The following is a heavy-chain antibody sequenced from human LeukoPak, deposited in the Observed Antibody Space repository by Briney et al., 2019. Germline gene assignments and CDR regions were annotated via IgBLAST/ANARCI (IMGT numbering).Heavy chain of an antibody. J-gene: IGHJ4*02. CDR3: TTYDYYYDSSGYFHY. CDR2: ISYDGSNK. Sequence: GGSLRLSCAASGFTFSSYAMHWVRQAPGKGLEWVAVISYDGSNKYYADSVKGRFTISRDNSKNTLYLQMNSLKTEDTAVYYCTTYDYYYDSSGYFHYWGQGTLVTVSS. V-gene: IGHV3-30-3*01. CDR1: GFTFSSYA. D-gene: IGHD3-22*01.